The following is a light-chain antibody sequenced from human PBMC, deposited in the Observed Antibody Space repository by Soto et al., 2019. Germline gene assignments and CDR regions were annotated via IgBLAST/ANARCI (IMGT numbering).Light chain of an antibody. V-gene: IGLV1-44*01. J-gene: IGLJ2*01. Sequence: VLTQPPSASGTPGQRVVISCSGSSSNIGSNAVNWYQQLPGTAPKLLIYSNDHRPSGVPDRFSGSKSGTSAALAISGLQSEDEAGYYCAAWDDSLTGPVFGGGTKVTVL. CDR3: AAWDDSLTGPV. CDR2: SND. CDR1: SSNIGSNA.